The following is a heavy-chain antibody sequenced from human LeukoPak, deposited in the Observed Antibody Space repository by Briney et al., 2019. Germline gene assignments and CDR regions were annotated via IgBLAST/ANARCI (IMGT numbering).Heavy chain of an antibody. CDR2: IYYSGST. Sequence: SETLSLTCTISGGSISSSSSYWGWICQPPGKGLEWIGNIYYSGSTYYSPSLTSRVTISVDSSKNQFSLILSSVTAADTAVYYCARVGRAMAAAGFGAFDIWGQGTMVTVSS. CDR3: ARVGRAMAAAGFGAFDI. D-gene: IGHD6-13*01. CDR1: GGSISSSSSY. V-gene: IGHV4-39*07. J-gene: IGHJ3*02.